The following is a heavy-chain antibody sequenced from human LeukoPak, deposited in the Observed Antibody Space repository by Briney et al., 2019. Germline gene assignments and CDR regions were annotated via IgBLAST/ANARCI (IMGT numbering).Heavy chain of an antibody. CDR2: ISGSGGST. CDR3: ATEIMITFGEVIVIPGDY. J-gene: IGHJ4*02. V-gene: IGHV3-23*01. D-gene: IGHD3-16*02. Sequence: GGSLRLSCAASGFTFSSYAMGWVRQAPGRGLEWVSAISGSGGSTYYADSVKGRFTISRDNSKNTLYLQMNSLRAEDTAVYYCATEIMITFGEVIVIPGDYWGQGTLVTVSS. CDR1: GFTFSSYA.